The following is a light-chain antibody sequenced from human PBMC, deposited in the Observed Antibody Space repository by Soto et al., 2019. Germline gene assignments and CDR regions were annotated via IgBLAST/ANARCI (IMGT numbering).Light chain of an antibody. CDR2: DVS. J-gene: IGLJ7*01. CDR1: SSDVGGYNY. V-gene: IGLV2-11*01. CDR3: CSYAGSDTFGAV. Sequence: QSALTQPRSVSGSPGQSVTISCTGTSSDVGGYNYVSWYQQHPGKAPKLMIYDVSKRPSGVPDRFSGSKSGNTASLTISGLQAEDEADYYCCSYAGSDTFGAVFGGGTQLTVL.